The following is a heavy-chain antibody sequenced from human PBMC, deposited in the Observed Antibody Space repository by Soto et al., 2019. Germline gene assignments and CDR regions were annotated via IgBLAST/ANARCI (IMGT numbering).Heavy chain of an antibody. D-gene: IGHD3-16*01. Sequence: QVQLQESGPGLLEPSQTLSLTCNVSGVSVSSSDYYWRSIRQHPGKGLEWIGYIHNSGTTYYNPLLKSLCTISIDPSKSLYSLKMTSVTAADTAVYYCARDGAVPYGMDVWGNGTTVTGSS. J-gene: IGHJ6*04. CDR2: IHNSGTT. CDR3: ARDGAVPYGMDV. CDR1: GVSVSSSDYY. V-gene: IGHV4-31*01.